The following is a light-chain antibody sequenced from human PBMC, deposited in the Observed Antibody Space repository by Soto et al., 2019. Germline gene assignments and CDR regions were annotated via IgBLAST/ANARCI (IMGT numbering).Light chain of an antibody. CDR3: QQYYNLPWT. CDR1: QSILYSSDNRNY. CDR2: WAS. J-gene: IGKJ1*01. Sequence: DIVMTQSPDSLAVSLGERATINCKSSQSILYSSDNRNYLAWYLQTPGQPPKLLIYWASTRESGVPDRFSGSGSGTDFTLTISSLQAEDVAVYYCQQYYNLPWTFGQGTKVEIK. V-gene: IGKV4-1*01.